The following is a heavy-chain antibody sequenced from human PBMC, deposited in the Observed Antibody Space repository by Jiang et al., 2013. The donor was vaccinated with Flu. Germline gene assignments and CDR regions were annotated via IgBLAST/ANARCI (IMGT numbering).Heavy chain of an antibody. D-gene: IGHD2-21*01. J-gene: IGHJ3*02. CDR3: ARDPRGLGILWYRDAFDI. CDR2: IIPILGIA. CDR1: GGTFSSYA. V-gene: IGHV1-69*04. Sequence: CKASGGTFSSYAISWVRQAPGQGLEWMGRIIPILGIANYAQKFQGRVTITADKSTSTAYMELSSLRSEDTAVYYCARDPRGLGILWYRDAFDIWGQGTMVTVSS.